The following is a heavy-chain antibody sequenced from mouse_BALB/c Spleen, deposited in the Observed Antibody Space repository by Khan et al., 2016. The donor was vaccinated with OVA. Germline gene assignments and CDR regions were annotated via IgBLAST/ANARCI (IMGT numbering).Heavy chain of an antibody. J-gene: IGHJ3*01. D-gene: IGHD4-1*01. CDR2: ISSGGDYT. Sequence: EVELVESGGDLVKPGGSLKLSCAASGFTFSSYSMSWVRQTPDKRLEWVATISSGGDYTYYPDSVKGRFTISRDNAKKTLYLQMSSLKSEDTAMCYCASHLTGSFAYWGQGTLVTVSA. CDR1: GFTFSSYS. V-gene: IGHV5-6*01. CDR3: ASHLTGSFAY.